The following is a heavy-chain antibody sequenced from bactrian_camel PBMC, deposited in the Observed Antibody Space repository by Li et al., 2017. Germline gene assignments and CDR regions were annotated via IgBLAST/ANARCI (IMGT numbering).Heavy chain of an antibody. J-gene: IGHJ6*01. V-gene: IGHV3S1*01. Sequence: HVQLVESGGGLVQPGGSLRLSCEASGFTFANYWMYWVRQAPGKGLEWVSSINSGGIRIFYADSVKDRFTISRDNAKDPLYLQMNSLKAEDTAMYYCAADRFRPCLRVNLVDFAYRGQGTQVTVS. CDR1: GFTFANYW. D-gene: IGHD5*01. CDR3: AADRFRPCLRVNLVDFAY. CDR2: INSGGIRI.